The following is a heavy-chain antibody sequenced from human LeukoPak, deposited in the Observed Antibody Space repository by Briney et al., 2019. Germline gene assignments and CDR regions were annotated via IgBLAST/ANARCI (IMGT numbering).Heavy chain of an antibody. CDR2: IKQDGSEK. CDR1: GFTFSSYW. Sequence: GGSLRLSCAASGFTFSSYWMSWVRQAPGKGLEWVANIKQDGSEKYYVDSVKGRFTISRDNAKNSLHLQMNSLRAEDTAVYYCARDLALMYYDSSGYLPGWGQGTLVTVSS. V-gene: IGHV3-7*01. D-gene: IGHD3-22*01. J-gene: IGHJ4*02. CDR3: ARDLALMYYDSSGYLPG.